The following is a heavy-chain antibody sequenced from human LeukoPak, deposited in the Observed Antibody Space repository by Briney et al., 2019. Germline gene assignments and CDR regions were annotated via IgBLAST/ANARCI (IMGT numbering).Heavy chain of an antibody. CDR2: IYHSGST. Sequence: SETLSLTCAVSGYSISSGYYGGWIRQPPGKGLEWIGSIYHSGSTYYNPSLKSRVTISVDTSKNQFSLKLSSVTAADTAVYYCARTRYYYDSSGYYWGVYYFDYWGQGTLVTVSS. CDR1: GYSISSGYY. CDR3: ARTRYYYDSSGYYWGVYYFDY. V-gene: IGHV4-38-2*01. D-gene: IGHD3-22*01. J-gene: IGHJ4*02.